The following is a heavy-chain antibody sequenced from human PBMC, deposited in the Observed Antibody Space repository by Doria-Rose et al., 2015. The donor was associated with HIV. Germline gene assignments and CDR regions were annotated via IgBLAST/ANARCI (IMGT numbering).Heavy chain of an antibody. CDR2: IFSDDER. CDR3: ARIKSSRWYHKYYFDF. V-gene: IGHV2-26*01. D-gene: IGHD6-13*01. CDR1: GVSLSSPGMG. J-gene: IGHJ4*02. Sequence: QVRLVQSGPVLVKPTETLTLTCTVSGVSLSSPGMGVSWIRQPPGKALEWLANIFSDDERSYITSLKSRLTISRGTSKIQVVLTMTDMDPVDTATYYCARIKSSRWYHKYYFDFWGQGTLVIVSA.